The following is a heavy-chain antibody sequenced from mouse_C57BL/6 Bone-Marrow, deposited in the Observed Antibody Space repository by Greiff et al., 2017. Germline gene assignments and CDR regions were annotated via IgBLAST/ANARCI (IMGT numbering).Heavy chain of an antibody. CDR2: IHPNSGST. V-gene: IGHV1-64*01. Sequence: QVQLQQSGAELVKPGASVKLSCKASGYTFTSYWMHWVKQRPGQGLEWIGMIHPNSGSTNYNEKFKSKATLTVDKSYSTAYMQLSSLTSEDSAVYYCSRSAHYGSSLSDAIDYWGQGTSFTVSS. CDR1: GYTFTSYW. D-gene: IGHD1-1*01. CDR3: SRSAHYGSSLSDAIDY. J-gene: IGHJ4*01.